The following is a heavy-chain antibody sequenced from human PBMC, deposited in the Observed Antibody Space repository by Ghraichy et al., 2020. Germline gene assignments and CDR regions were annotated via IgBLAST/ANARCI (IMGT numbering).Heavy chain of an antibody. D-gene: IGHD6-13*01. J-gene: IGHJ1*01. CDR2: INHSGST. V-gene: IGHV4-34*01. CDR3: ARGPRGAAAGNRGYFQH. CDR1: GGSFSGYY. Sequence: SETLSLTCAVYGGSFSGYYWSWIRQPPGKGLEWIGEINHSGSTNYNPSLKSRVTISVDTSKNQFSLKLSSVTAADTAVYYCARGPRGAAAGNRGYFQHWGQGTLVTVSS.